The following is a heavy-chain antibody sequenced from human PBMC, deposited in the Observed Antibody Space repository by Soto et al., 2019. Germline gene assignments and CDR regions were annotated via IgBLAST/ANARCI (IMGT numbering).Heavy chain of an antibody. CDR1: GGSMRSYY. D-gene: IGHD2-2*01. J-gene: IGHJ4*02. V-gene: IGHV4-59*01. Sequence: SETLSLTCSVSGGSMRSYYWSWFRQPPGKGLEWIEYIHDSGITDYNPSLKSRATISIDTFRNQISLNLHSVTAADTAVYYCAREYAFSSDYWGQGTVVTVSS. CDR3: AREYAFSSDY. CDR2: IHDSGIT.